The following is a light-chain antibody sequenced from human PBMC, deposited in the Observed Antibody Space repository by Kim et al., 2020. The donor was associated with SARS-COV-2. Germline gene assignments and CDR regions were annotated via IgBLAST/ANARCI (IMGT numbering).Light chain of an antibody. CDR3: CSYAGSNIPFV. V-gene: IGLV2-8*01. CDR2: EVT. CDR1: SSDVGAYDY. J-gene: IGLJ1*01. Sequence: QSVTISCTGTSSDVGAYDYVSWYQQRPGKAPKRIIYEVTTRSSGVPDRFSGSKSGNTASLTVSGLQAEDEADYYCCSYAGSNIPFVFGTGTKVTVL.